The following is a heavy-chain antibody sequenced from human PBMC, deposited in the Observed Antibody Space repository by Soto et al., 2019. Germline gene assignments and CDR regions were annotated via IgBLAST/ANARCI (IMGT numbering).Heavy chain of an antibody. CDR3: ASSLSYCSGGSCRAQDGLDY. D-gene: IGHD2-15*01. V-gene: IGHV3-33*01. Sequence: QVQLVESGGGVVQPGRSLRLSCAASGFTFNSYGMHWVRQAPGKGLEWVAVIWYDGSDKYYADSVKGRFTISRDNSKNTLYLQMNSLRAEDTAVYYCASSLSYCSGGSCRAQDGLDYWGQGTLVTVSS. CDR2: IWYDGSDK. CDR1: GFTFNSYG. J-gene: IGHJ4*02.